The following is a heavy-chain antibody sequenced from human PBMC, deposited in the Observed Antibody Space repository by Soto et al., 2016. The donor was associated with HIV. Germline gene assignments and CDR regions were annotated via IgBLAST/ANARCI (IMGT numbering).Heavy chain of an antibody. J-gene: IGHJ4*02. CDR3: AKGPGYYYDHYYFEY. V-gene: IGHV3-9*03. Sequence: EVQLVESGGGLVQPGRSLRLSCVASGFTFDDYAMHWVRQAPGKGLEWVAGISWNSGSIGYADSVKGRFTISRDNAKNSLYLQMNSLSADDMALYYCAKGPGYYYDHYYFEYWAREPWSPSPQ. CDR1: GFTFDDYA. D-gene: IGHD3-22*01. CDR2: ISWNSGSI.